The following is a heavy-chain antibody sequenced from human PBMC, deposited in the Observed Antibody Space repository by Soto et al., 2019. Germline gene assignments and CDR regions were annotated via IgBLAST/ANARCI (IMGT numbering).Heavy chain of an antibody. D-gene: IGHD1-7*01. CDR1: GSTFRNYA. CDR3: ARGELELSY. CDR2: ISYDGSNK. Sequence: QVQLVESGGGVVQPGRSLRLSCAASGSTFRNYAMHWVRQAPGKGLEWVAVISYDGSNKYYIDPVKGRFTISRDNSKNTLYLQMNSLRPEDTAVYYCARGELELSYWGQGTLVTVSS. V-gene: IGHV3-30*04. J-gene: IGHJ4*02.